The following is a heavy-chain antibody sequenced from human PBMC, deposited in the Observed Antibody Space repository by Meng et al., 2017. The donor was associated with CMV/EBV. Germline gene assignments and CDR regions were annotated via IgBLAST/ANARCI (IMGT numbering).Heavy chain of an antibody. Sequence: GSLRLSCAVFGGSFSGYYWSWIRQPPGKGLEWIGEINHSGSTNHNLSLKSRVTISVDTSKNQFSLKLSSVTAADTAVYYCARANEHYDFWSGYYRAFDIWGQGTMVTVSS. CDR3: ARANEHYDFWSGYYRAFDI. CDR2: INHSGST. J-gene: IGHJ3*02. CDR1: GGSFSGYY. V-gene: IGHV4-34*01. D-gene: IGHD3-3*01.